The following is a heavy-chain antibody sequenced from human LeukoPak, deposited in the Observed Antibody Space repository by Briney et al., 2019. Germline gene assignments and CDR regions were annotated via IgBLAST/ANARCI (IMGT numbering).Heavy chain of an antibody. CDR2: IWFDGSNI. V-gene: IGHV3-33*01. Sequence: GRSLRLSCAASGFNFSSYGMHWVRQAPGKGLEWVTSIWFDGSNIHYADSVKGRVIISRDNSKSALYLQMNSLRAEDTAIYYCARDSLPMAVTGPFDHWGQGALVTVSS. J-gene: IGHJ4*02. CDR3: ARDSLPMAVTGPFDH. CDR1: GFNFSSYG. D-gene: IGHD6-19*01.